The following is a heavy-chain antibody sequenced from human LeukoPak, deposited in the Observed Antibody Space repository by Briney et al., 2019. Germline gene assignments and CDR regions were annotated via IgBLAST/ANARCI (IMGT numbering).Heavy chain of an antibody. D-gene: IGHD5-18*01. Sequence: GGSLRLSCAASGFTFSSYWMSWVRQAPGKGLEWVANIKQDGSEKYYVDSVKGRFTISRDNAKNSLYLQMNSLRAEDTAVYYCARDFRGYSYGFYYYYYMDVWGKGTTVTVSS. J-gene: IGHJ6*03. V-gene: IGHV3-7*01. CDR3: ARDFRGYSYGFYYYYYMDV. CDR2: IKQDGSEK. CDR1: GFTFSSYW.